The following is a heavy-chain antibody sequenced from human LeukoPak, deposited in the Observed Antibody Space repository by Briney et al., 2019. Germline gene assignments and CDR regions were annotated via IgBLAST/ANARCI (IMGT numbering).Heavy chain of an antibody. CDR1: GFTFSSYG. CDR2: ISYDGSNK. J-gene: IGHJ4*02. Sequence: PGGSLRLSRAASGFTFSSYGMHWVRQAPGKGLEWVAVISYDGSNKYYADSVKGRFTISRDNSKNTLYLQMNSLRAEDTAVYYCAKDPYDSSGYYYYSLTFFDYWGQGTLVTVSS. V-gene: IGHV3-30*18. D-gene: IGHD3-22*01. CDR3: AKDPYDSSGYYYYSLTFFDY.